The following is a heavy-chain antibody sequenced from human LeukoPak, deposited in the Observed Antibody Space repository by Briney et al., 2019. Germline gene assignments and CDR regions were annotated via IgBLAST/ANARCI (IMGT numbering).Heavy chain of an antibody. V-gene: IGHV4-4*02. D-gene: IGHD3-3*01. CDR3: AREGGFYRPLDY. CDR2: VHLDGRT. Sequence: SETLSLTCGVSGGSVINTNWWTWVRQPPGRGLEWIGEVHLDGRTNYNPSLESRLTMSVDVSENQVSLKLTSVTAADTAVYYCAREGGFYRPLDYSGQGTLVTVSS. J-gene: IGHJ4*02. CDR1: GGSVINTNW.